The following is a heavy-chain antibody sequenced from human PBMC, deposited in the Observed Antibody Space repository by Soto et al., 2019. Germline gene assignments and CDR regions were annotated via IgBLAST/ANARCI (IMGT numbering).Heavy chain of an antibody. CDR3: AKGASTTVFAFNDY. V-gene: IGHV3-9*01. J-gene: IGHJ4*02. D-gene: IGHD4-17*01. CDR2: ISWNSGNL. CDR1: GFTFDDYA. Sequence: EVQLEESGGGLVQPGRSLRLSCAASGFTFDDYAMHWVRQGPGKGLEWVSSISWNSGNLGYADSVKGRFTISRDNAKNSLYLQMNSLRGEDTALYYCAKGASTTVFAFNDYWGQGTLVTVSS.